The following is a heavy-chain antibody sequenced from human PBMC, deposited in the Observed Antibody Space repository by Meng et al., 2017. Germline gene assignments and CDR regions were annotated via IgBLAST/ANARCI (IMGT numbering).Heavy chain of an antibody. J-gene: IGHJ4*02. CDR1: GGTFSSYA. CDR2: IIPIFGTA. V-gene: IGHV1-69*06. Sequence: QVHRVHDGAEVKKPGSPVKASCKASGGTFSSYAISWVRQAPGQGLEWMGGIIPIFGTANYAQKFQGRVTITADKSTSTAYMELSSLRSEDTAVYYCARGVGYGGNSLYFDYWGQGTLVTVSS. CDR3: ARGVGYGGNSLYFDY. D-gene: IGHD4-23*01.